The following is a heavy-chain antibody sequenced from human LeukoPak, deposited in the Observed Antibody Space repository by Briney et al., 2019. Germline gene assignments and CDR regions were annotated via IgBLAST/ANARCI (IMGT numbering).Heavy chain of an antibody. CDR3: ATGGPDILTGYSNDAFDI. V-gene: IGHV1-24*01. D-gene: IGHD3-9*01. CDR2: FDPEDGET. J-gene: IGHJ3*02. Sequence: ASVKVSCKVSGYTLTELSMHWVRQAPGKGLEWMGGFDPEDGETIYAQKFQGRVTMTEDTSTDTAYMELSSLRSEDTAVYYCATGGPDILTGYSNDAFDIWGQGTMVTASS. CDR1: GYTLTELS.